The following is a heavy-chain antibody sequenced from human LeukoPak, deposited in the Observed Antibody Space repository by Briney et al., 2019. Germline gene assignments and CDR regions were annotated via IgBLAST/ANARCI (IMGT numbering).Heavy chain of an antibody. CDR2: ISFDGSNK. V-gene: IGHV3-30*07. J-gene: IGHJ4*02. CDR1: GFTFSSYA. CDR3: AKGAAAGDSYFDY. D-gene: IGHD6-13*01. Sequence: PGGSLRLSCAASGFTFSSYAMHWVRQAPGKGLEWVAVISFDGSNKYYADSVKGRFTISRDNSKNTLYLQMNSLRAEDTAVYYCAKGAAAGDSYFDYWGQGTLVTVSS.